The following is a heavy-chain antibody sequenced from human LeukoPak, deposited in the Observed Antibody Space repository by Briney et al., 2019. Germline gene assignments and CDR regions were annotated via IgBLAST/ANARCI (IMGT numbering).Heavy chain of an antibody. D-gene: IGHD3-22*01. J-gene: IGHJ4*02. V-gene: IGHV4-31*03. CDR1: GVPISSGGHD. CDR3: ARGVDSSGYYPFDY. CDR2: NYCSGST. Sequence: SETLSLTCSVSGVPISSGGHDWNWIRQHPGKGLEWIGINYCSGSTFYTPSFKSRVSISVDTSRHPFSLKLSSVTAADTAVYYCARGVDSSGYYPFDYWGQGTLVTVSS.